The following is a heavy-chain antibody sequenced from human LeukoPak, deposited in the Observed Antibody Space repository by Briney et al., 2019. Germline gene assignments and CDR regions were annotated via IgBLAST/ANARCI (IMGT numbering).Heavy chain of an antibody. CDR2: ISGSGVST. CDR1: GFTFSSYA. CDR3: AKIPYYYDSSGYLAFDY. J-gene: IGHJ4*02. V-gene: IGHV3-23*01. D-gene: IGHD3-22*01. Sequence: GGSLRLSCAASGFTFSSYAMSWVRQAPGKGLEWVSAISGSGVSTYYADSVKGRFTISRDNSKNTLYLQMNSLRAEDTAVYYCAKIPYYYDSSGYLAFDYWGQGTLVTVSS.